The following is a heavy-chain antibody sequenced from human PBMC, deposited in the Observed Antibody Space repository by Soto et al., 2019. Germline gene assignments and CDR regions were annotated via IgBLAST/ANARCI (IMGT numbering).Heavy chain of an antibody. J-gene: IGHJ5*02. CDR2: IYPGDSDT. Sequence: GESLKISCKGSGYSFTSYWIGWVRQMPGKGLEWMGIIYPGDSDTRYSPSFQGQVTISADKSISTAYLQWSSLKASDTAMYYCAREVGDYVWGSYRPSNWFDPWGQGTLVTVSS. D-gene: IGHD3-16*02. CDR1: GYSFTSYW. V-gene: IGHV5-51*01. CDR3: AREVGDYVWGSYRPSNWFDP.